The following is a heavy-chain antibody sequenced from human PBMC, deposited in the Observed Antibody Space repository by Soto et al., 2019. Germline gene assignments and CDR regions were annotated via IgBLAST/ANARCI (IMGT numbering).Heavy chain of an antibody. V-gene: IGHV2-5*02. D-gene: IGHD2-21*02. Sequence: QITLKESGPTLVKPTQTLTLACTFSGFSLTTGGMGVGWIRQPPGKAPDWLSLIYWDGDRGYRASLMSRLTNAKDTSKNPVVLTMTNMDAVDTATYYCVHSRCGGDCLQSYSSHYYYGMDIWGQGTTVTVSS. J-gene: IGHJ6*02. CDR2: IYWDGDR. CDR1: GFSLTTGGMG. CDR3: VHSRCGGDCLQSYSSHYYYGMDI.